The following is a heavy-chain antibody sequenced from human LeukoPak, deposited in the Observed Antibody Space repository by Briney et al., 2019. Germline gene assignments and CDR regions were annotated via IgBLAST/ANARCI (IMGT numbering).Heavy chain of an antibody. CDR1: GGSISSSRYY. V-gene: IGHV4-39*01. D-gene: IGHD1-26*01. J-gene: IGHJ4*02. CDR2: IYYSGST. Sequence: SETLSLTCTVSGGSISSSRYYWGWIRQPPGKGLEWIGSIYYSGSTYYNPSLKSRVTISVDTSKNQFSLKLSSVTAADTAVYYCASEIVGAIKAYFDYWGQGTLVTVSS. CDR3: ASEIVGAIKAYFDY.